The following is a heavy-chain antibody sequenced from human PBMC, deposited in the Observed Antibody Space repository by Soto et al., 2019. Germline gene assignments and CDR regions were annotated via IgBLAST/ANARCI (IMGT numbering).Heavy chain of an antibody. Sequence: QLQLQESGPGLVKPSETLSLTCTVSGGSISSSSYYWGWIRQPPGKGLEWIGIIYYSGSTYYNPSLKSRVPISVDPAKTRFPLTRSSVPAADTAVYYCARRGGVATNAFDIWGQGTMVTVSS. J-gene: IGHJ3*02. V-gene: IGHV4-39*01. CDR2: IYYSGST. CDR3: ARRGGVATNAFDI. D-gene: IGHD5-12*01. CDR1: GGSISSSSYY.